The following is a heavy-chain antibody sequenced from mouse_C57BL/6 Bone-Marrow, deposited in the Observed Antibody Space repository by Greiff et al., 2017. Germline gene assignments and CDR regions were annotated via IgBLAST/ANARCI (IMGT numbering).Heavy chain of an antibody. CDR3: ARSGPLGRSFDY. CDR1: GYTFTSYW. D-gene: IGHD4-1*01. J-gene: IGHJ2*01. V-gene: IGHV1-55*01. CDR2: IYPTSGRT. Sequence: QVHVKQPGAELVKPGASVKMSCKASGYTFTSYWITWVKQRPGQGLEWIGDIYPTSGRTNYNEKFKSKAILTVATSSNTAYMQLSSLTSEDSAVFYCARSGPLGRSFDYWGQGTTLTVSS.